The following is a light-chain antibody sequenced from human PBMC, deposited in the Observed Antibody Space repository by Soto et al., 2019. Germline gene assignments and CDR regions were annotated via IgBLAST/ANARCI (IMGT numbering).Light chain of an antibody. CDR3: QQYSSSPLT. V-gene: IGKV3-20*01. CDR1: QSVSSNY. Sequence: EIVLTQSPGTLSLSPGERATLSCRASQSVSSNYLAWYQQKPGQAPRLLIYGASSRATGIPGRFSGSGSGTDFTLTISRLEPEDFAVYHCQQYSSSPLTFGGGTKVEIK. J-gene: IGKJ4*01. CDR2: GAS.